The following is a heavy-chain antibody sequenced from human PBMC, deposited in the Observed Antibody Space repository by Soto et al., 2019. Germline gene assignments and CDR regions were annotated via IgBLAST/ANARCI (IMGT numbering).Heavy chain of an antibody. CDR1: GGSFSGYY. CDR3: ARGDYCSGGGCSGGDY. CDR2: INHSGST. V-gene: IGHV4-34*01. J-gene: IGHJ4*02. Sequence: QVQLQQWGAGLLKPSETLSLTCAVYGGSFSGYYWSWIRQPPGKGLEWIGEINHSGSTNYKPSLKSRVTISVDTSKNQFSLKLSSVTAADTAVYYCARGDYCSGGGCSGGDYWGQGTLVTVSS. D-gene: IGHD2-15*01.